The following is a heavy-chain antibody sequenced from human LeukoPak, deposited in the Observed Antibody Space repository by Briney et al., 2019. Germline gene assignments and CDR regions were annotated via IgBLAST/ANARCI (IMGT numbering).Heavy chain of an antibody. CDR1: GFTVSSNY. CDR3: ARGKVDIVATTQGFDY. V-gene: IGHV3-53*01. Sequence: PGGSLRLSCAASGFTVSSNYMSWVRQAPGKGLEWVSVIYSGGSTYYADSVKGRFTISRDNSKNTLYLQMNSLRAEDTAVYYCARGKVDIVATTQGFDYWGQGTLVTVSS. CDR2: IYSGGST. J-gene: IGHJ4*02. D-gene: IGHD5-12*01.